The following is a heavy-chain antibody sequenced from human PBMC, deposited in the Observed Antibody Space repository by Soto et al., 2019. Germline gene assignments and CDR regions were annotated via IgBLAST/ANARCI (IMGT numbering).Heavy chain of an antibody. V-gene: IGHV3-23*01. Sequence: GGSLRLSCASSGFTFSSYAMSWVRQAPGKGLEWVSAISGSGGSTYYADSVKGRFTISRDNSKNTLYLQMNSLRAEDTAVYYCAKSLRYFDWLRRPDAFDIWGQGTMVTVSS. CDR3: AKSLRYFDWLRRPDAFDI. CDR2: ISGSGGST. J-gene: IGHJ3*02. D-gene: IGHD3-9*01. CDR1: GFTFSSYA.